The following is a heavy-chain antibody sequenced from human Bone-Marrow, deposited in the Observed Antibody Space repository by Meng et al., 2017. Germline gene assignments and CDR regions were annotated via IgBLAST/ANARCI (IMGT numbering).Heavy chain of an antibody. CDR1: GASVSSGYW. D-gene: IGHD6-19*01. CDR2: FHHSGTT. J-gene: IGHJ4*02. Sequence: EQLQASGAGLVKPSGVLAITCGVSGASVSSGYWWTWVRQPPGKGLEWIGEFHHSGTTNYNPSLRSRVTISVDTSKNQFSLRLTSVTAADTAVYYCAASSGWYRIDSWGQGTLVTVSS. CDR3: AASSGWYRIDS. V-gene: IGHV4-4*02.